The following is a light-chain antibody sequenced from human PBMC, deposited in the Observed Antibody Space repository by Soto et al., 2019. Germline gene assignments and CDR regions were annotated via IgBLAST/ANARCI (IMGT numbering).Light chain of an antibody. Sequence: DIQMTQSPSFVSASVGDRVTITCRASQDISSWLVWYQQKPGKAPKLLIHATSGLQSGVPSRFSGSGSGTDFTLTISNLQSEDFATYYCQQANSFPFTFGGGTKVEIK. CDR2: ATS. CDR1: QDISSW. J-gene: IGKJ4*01. CDR3: QQANSFPFT. V-gene: IGKV1-12*02.